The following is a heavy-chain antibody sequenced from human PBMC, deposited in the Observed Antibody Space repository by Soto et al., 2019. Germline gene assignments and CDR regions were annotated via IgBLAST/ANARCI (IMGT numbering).Heavy chain of an antibody. D-gene: IGHD5-18*01. J-gene: IGHJ4*02. CDR2: IYHSGST. CDR3: ARGGDSYTSFDY. V-gene: IGHV4-31*03. CDR1: GGSISSGGFY. Sequence: PSETLSLTCTVSGGSISSGGFYWSWIRQYPGKGLEWIGYIYHSGSTYYNPSLKSRLSMSIDTSKNQFSLKLSSVTAADTALYCCARGGDSYTSFDYWGQGTRVTVSS.